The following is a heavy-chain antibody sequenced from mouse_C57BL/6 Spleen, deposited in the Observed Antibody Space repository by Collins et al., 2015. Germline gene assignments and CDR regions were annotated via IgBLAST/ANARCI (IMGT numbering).Heavy chain of an antibody. CDR2: IHPNSGST. D-gene: IGHD3-2*02. J-gene: IGHJ2*01. CDR1: GYTFTSYW. Sequence: QVQLQQPGAELVKPGASVKLSCKAPGYTFTSYWMHWVKQRPGQGLEWIGMIHPNSGSTNYNEKFRSKATLTVDKSSSTAYMQLSSLTSEDSAVYYCARDSSGYGYWGQGTTLTVSS. V-gene: IGHV1-64*01. CDR3: ARDSSGYGY.